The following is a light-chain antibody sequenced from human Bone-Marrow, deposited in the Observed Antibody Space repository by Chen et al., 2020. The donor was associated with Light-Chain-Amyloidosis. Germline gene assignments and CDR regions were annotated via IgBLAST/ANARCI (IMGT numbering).Light chain of an antibody. V-gene: IGLV3-21*02. CDR2: DDS. Sequence: SYVLTQPSSVSVAPGQTATIACGGNNIGSTSVHWYQQTPGQAPLLVVYDDSDRPSEIPERLSGSNSGNTATLTISWVEAGDEADYYCQVWDRSSDRPVFGGGTKLTVL. CDR1: NIGSTS. J-gene: IGLJ3*02. CDR3: QVWDRSSDRPV.